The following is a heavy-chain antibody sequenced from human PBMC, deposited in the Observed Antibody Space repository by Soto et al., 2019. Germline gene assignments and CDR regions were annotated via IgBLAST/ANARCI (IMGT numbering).Heavy chain of an antibody. Sequence: PGGSLRLSCAASGFTFSSYSMNWVRQAPGKGLEWVSYISSSSSTIYYADSVKGRFTISRDNAKNSLYLQMNSLRAEDTAVYYCARDYRESGPTYTSFDYWGQGTLVTVSS. V-gene: IGHV3-48*01. J-gene: IGHJ4*02. D-gene: IGHD3-16*01. CDR1: GFTFSSYS. CDR2: ISSSSSTI. CDR3: ARDYRESGPTYTSFDY.